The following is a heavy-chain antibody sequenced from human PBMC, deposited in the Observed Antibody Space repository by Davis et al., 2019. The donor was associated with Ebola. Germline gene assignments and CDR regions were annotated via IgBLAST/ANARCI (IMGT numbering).Heavy chain of an antibody. D-gene: IGHD2-15*01. Sequence: AASVKVSCKASGYTFTGYYMHWVRQAPGQGLEWMGGIVPMFGKTRYAQKFQGRLTITADASTNTAYMELINLRFDDSAVYFCARAPSSEGYCSGGTCYWFDPWGQGTLVTVSS. CDR3: ARAPSSEGYCSGGTCYWFDP. J-gene: IGHJ5*02. V-gene: IGHV1-69*13. CDR2: IVPMFGKT. CDR1: GYTFTGYY.